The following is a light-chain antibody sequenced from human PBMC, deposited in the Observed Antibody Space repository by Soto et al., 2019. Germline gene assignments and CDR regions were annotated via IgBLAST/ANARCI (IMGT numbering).Light chain of an antibody. Sequence: DVVMTQSPLSLPVTLGQPASISCRSSQSLVNSDGNTYLNWFQQRPGQSPRRLIYKVSNRDSGVPDRFSGSVSGTDFTLKISRVEAEDLGVYYCMQGTHWPWTFGQGTRVEIK. CDR2: KVS. CDR3: MQGTHWPWT. V-gene: IGKV2-30*01. J-gene: IGKJ1*01. CDR1: QSLVNSDGNTY.